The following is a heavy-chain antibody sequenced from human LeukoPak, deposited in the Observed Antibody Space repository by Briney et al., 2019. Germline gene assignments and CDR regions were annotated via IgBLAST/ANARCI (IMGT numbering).Heavy chain of an antibody. V-gene: IGHV4-59*01. CDR3: ARGVVVPAATQNWFDP. CDR2: IYYSGST. Sequence: SETLSLTCTVSGGSISSYYWSWIRQPPGKGLEWIGYIYYSGSTNYNPSLKSRVTISVDTSKNQFSLKLSSVTAADTAVYYCARGVVVPAATQNWFDPWGQGTLVTVSS. J-gene: IGHJ5*02. D-gene: IGHD2-2*01. CDR1: GGSISSYY.